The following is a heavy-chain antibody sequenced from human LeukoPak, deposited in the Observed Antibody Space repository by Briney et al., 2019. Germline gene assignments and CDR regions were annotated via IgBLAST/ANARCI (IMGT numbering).Heavy chain of an antibody. V-gene: IGHV1-3*03. CDR1: GYTFTNYA. J-gene: IGHJ6*03. CDR2: INAANGHT. D-gene: IGHD3-10*01. CDR3: ASGRGPPNTNRDFYYYYYMDV. Sequence: GASVNVSCKASGYTFTNYAIQWVRQAPGQRLEGMGWINAANGHTKYSHKFQDRITITSDTSATTAYMELSNLRSEDMALYYCASGRGPPNTNRDFYYYYYMDVWGTGTTVTVSS.